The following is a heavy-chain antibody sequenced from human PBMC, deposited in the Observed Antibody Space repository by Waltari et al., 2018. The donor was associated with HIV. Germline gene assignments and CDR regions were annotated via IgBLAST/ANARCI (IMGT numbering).Heavy chain of an antibody. V-gene: IGHV3-48*01. J-gene: IGHJ3*02. CDR3: ARDPRTVTPDAFDI. Sequence: EVQLVESGGGLVQPGGSLRLSCAASGFTFSSYSMNWVRQAPGKGLEWVSYISSSSSTIYYADSVKGRFTISRDNAKNSLYLQMNSLRAEDTAVYYCARDPRTVTPDAFDIWGQGTMVTVSS. CDR2: ISSSSSTI. CDR1: GFTFSSYS. D-gene: IGHD4-17*01.